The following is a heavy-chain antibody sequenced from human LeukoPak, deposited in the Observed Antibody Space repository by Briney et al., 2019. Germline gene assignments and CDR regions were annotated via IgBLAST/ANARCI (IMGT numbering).Heavy chain of an antibody. J-gene: IGHJ6*03. CDR3: ARGYYYYYMDV. CDR1: GGSISSYY. V-gene: IGHV4-59*01. Sequence: SETLSLTCTVSGGSISSYYWSWIRQPPGKGLEWIGYIYYSGSTNYNPSLKSRISISVDTSKNQFSLKLSSVTAADTAVYYCARGYYYYYMDVWGKGTTVTVSS. CDR2: IYYSGST.